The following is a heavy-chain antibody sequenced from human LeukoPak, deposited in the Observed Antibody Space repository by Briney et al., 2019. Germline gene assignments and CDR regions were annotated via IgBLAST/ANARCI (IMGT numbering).Heavy chain of an antibody. CDR2: IYYSGST. CDR3: ARHVSSDLRIVVVTSDWYFDR. D-gene: IGHD2-21*02. J-gene: IGHJ2*01. Sequence: SETLSLTYIVSGGSISSSRFYWGWIRQPPGKGLEWIGTIYYSGSTYYNPSLKSRVTISADTSKNQFSLNLSSVTAADTGVYYCARHVSSDLRIVVVTSDWYFDRWGRGTLVTVSS. CDR1: GGSISSSRFY. V-gene: IGHV4-39*01.